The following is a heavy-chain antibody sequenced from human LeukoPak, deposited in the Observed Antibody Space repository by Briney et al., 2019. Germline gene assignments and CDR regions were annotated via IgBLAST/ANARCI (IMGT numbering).Heavy chain of an antibody. V-gene: IGHV3-9*01. Sequence: GGSLRLSCAASGFTFDDYAMHWVRQAPGKGLEWVSGISWNSGSIGYADSVKGRFTISRDNAKNSLYLQMNSLRAEDTALYHCAKAPGAGKGLSWFDPWGQGTLVTVSS. J-gene: IGHJ5*02. D-gene: IGHD6-19*01. CDR1: GFTFDDYA. CDR3: AKAPGAGKGLSWFDP. CDR2: ISWNSGSI.